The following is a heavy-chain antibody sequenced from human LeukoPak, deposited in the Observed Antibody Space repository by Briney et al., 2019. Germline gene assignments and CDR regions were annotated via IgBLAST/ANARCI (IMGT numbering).Heavy chain of an antibody. CDR2: ISGSGGST. CDR1: GFTFSSYG. CDR3: ASLYPYYYDSSGYENDY. V-gene: IGHV3-23*01. Sequence: GGTLRLSCAASGFTFSSYGMSWVRQAPGKGLEWVSAISGSGGSTYYADSVKGRFTISRDNSKNTLYLQMNSLRAEDTAVYYCASLYPYYYDSSGYENDYWGQGTLVTVSS. J-gene: IGHJ4*02. D-gene: IGHD3-22*01.